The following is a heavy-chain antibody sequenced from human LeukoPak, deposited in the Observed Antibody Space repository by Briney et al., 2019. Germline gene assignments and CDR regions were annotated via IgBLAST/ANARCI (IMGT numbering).Heavy chain of an antibody. CDR1: GFTFSSYA. CDR3: TVMTVNFDY. D-gene: IGHD4-17*01. V-gene: IGHV3-30*03. J-gene: IGHJ4*02. Sequence: GGSLRLSCAASGFTFSSYAMSWVRRAPGKGLEWVAVISYHGSNKYYADSVKGRFTISRDNSKNTLYLQMNSLRAEDTAVYYCTVMTVNFDYWGQGTLVTVSS. CDR2: ISYHGSNK.